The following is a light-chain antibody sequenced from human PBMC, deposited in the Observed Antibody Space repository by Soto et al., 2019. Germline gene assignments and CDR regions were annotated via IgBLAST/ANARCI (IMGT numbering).Light chain of an antibody. CDR3: QNYKTWPLA. J-gene: IGKJ4*01. CDR2: DSN. CDR1: QGIGST. V-gene: IGKV3-15*01. Sequence: EIVLTQSPATLSVSPVERVALSCRASQGIGSTLAWYRQQPGQAPGLLIYDSNIRATGVPARFSGTRSGTEFTLTISGLQSEDFAIYYCQNYKTWPLAFGGGTKGAIK.